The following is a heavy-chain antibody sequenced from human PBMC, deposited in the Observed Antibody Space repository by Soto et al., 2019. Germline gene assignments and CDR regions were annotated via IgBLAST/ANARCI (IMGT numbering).Heavy chain of an antibody. CDR1: GGSISSGGYY. V-gene: IGHV4-31*03. J-gene: IGHJ5*02. CDR3: ARGRITMVRGAEPRENWFDP. D-gene: IGHD3-10*01. Sequence: SETLSLTCTVSGGSISSGGYYWSWIRQHPGKGLEWIGYIYYSGSTYYNPSLKSRVTISVDTSKNQFSLKLSSVTAADTAVYYCARGRITMVRGAEPRENWFDPWGQGTLVTVSS. CDR2: IYYSGST.